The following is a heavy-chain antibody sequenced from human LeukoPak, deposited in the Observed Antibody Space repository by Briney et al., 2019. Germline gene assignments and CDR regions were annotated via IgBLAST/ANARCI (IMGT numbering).Heavy chain of an antibody. CDR1: GYTFTSYG. J-gene: IGHJ3*02. V-gene: IGHV1-18*01. D-gene: IGHD3-22*01. CDR2: ISVYNGNT. CDR3: ARAYHDSSGYYAFDI. Sequence: ASVKVSCKASGYTFTSYGITWVRQAPGQGLEWMGWISVYNGNTKYAQKLQGRVTMTTDTSTSTAYMELGSLRSDDTAVYYCARAYHDSSGYYAFDIWGQGTMVTVSS.